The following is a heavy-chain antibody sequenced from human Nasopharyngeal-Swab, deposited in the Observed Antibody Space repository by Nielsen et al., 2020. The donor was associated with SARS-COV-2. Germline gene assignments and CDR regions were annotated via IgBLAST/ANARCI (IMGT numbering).Heavy chain of an antibody. J-gene: IGHJ5*02. CDR3: ARRTFSPAGGGFDP. CDR2: IYLDDDE. V-gene: IGHV2-5*02. Sequence: IRQPPGKALDWLALIYLDDDERYSPSLKSRLTITKDTSKNQVVLTMTNIGPVDTPTYYCARRTFSPAGGGFDPWGQGTLVTVSS. D-gene: IGHD2-2*01.